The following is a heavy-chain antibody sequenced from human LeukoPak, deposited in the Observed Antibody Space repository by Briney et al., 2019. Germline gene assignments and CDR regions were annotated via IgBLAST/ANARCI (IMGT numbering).Heavy chain of an antibody. CDR2: IDASGAT. J-gene: IGHJ4*02. CDR3: ARQGWRSASGYYFDY. V-gene: IGHV4-4*07. CDR1: GGSISSYS. Sequence: PSETLSLTCTVSGGSISSYSWSWVRQPAGKGLEWIGRIDASGATNYNPSLMSRVTMSVDTSKNQFSLYLTSVTAADTAVFYCARQGWRSASGYYFDYWGQGTLVTVSS. D-gene: IGHD5-24*01.